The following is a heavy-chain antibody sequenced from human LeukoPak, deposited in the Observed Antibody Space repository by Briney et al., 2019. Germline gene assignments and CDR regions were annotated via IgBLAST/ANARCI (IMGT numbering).Heavy chain of an antibody. CDR2: FDPEDGET. Sequence: ASVKVSCKASGYTLTELSMHWVRQAPGKGLEWMGGFDPEDGETTYAQKFQGRITMTEDTSTDTAYMELSSLRSEETAVYYCATNVKSAMVRGGYYFDYWGQGTLVTVSS. V-gene: IGHV1-24*01. CDR1: GYTLTELS. J-gene: IGHJ4*02. D-gene: IGHD3-10*01. CDR3: ATNVKSAMVRGGYYFDY.